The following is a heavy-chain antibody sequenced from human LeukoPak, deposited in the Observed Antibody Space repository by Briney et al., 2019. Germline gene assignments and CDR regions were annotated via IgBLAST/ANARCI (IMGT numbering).Heavy chain of an antibody. CDR1: GFTFSSHS. Sequence: GGSLRLSCAASGFTFSSHSMNWVRQAPGKGLEWVSSISSSSSYIYYADSVKGRFTISRDNAKNSLYLQMNSLRAEDTAVYYCARARDTAMVISYWFDPWGQGTLVTVSS. CDR3: ARARDTAMVISYWFDP. CDR2: ISSSSSYI. V-gene: IGHV3-21*01. J-gene: IGHJ5*02. D-gene: IGHD5-18*01.